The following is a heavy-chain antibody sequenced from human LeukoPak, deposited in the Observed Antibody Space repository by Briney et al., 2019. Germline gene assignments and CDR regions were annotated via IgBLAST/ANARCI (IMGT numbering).Heavy chain of an antibody. V-gene: IGHV3-23*01. CDR3: AKGRPTVVTRGYFDY. Sequence: KAGGSLRLSCAASGFTFNNYAMNWVRQAPGEGLEWVSTVSGSGGTTYYADSVKGRFSISRDNSKNTLYLQMNSLRAEDTAVYYCAKGRPTVVTRGYFDYWGQGTLVTVSS. CDR2: VSGSGGTT. J-gene: IGHJ4*02. D-gene: IGHD4-23*01. CDR1: GFTFNNYA.